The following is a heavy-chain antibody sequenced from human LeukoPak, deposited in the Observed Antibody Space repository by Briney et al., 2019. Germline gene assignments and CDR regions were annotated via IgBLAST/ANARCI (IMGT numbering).Heavy chain of an antibody. D-gene: IGHD4-11*01. Sequence: PSETLSLTCTVSGSSINVYYWSWIRQSPGKGLDWIAYISYSGITYYNSSLKSRVTISVDTSKNQFSLKLSSVTAADTALYYCARAIKGSAMTTVTTSELSGYYYMDVWGKGTTVTVSS. V-gene: IGHV4-59*08. J-gene: IGHJ6*03. CDR2: ISYSGIT. CDR1: GSSINVYY. CDR3: ARAIKGSAMTTVTTSELSGYYYMDV.